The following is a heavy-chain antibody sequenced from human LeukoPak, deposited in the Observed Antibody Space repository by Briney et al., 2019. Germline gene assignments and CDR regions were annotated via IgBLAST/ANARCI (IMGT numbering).Heavy chain of an antibody. D-gene: IGHD3-3*01. CDR1: GFTFDDYA. Sequence: GGSLRLSCAASGFTFDDYAMHWVRQAPGKGLEWVSGISWNSGSIGYADSVKGRFTIARDNSKNTLYLQMGSLRAEDMAVYYCARAPYYDFWSGYYIKPYFDYWGQGTLVTVSS. CDR2: ISWNSGSI. CDR3: ARAPYYDFWSGYYIKPYFDY. J-gene: IGHJ4*02. V-gene: IGHV3-9*03.